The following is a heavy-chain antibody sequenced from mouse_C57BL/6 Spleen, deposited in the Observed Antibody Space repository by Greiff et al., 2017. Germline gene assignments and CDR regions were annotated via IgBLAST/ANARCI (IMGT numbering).Heavy chain of an antibody. CDR3: ARYYYAMDY. CDR2: IYPGDGDT. Sequence: VQLQQSGPELVKPGASVKISCKASGYAFSSSGMNWVKQRPGKGLEWIGRIYPGDGDTNYNGKFKGKATLTADKSSSTAYMQLSSLTSEDSAVYFCARYYYAMDYWGQGTSVTVSS. CDR1: GYAFSSSG. J-gene: IGHJ4*01. V-gene: IGHV1-82*01.